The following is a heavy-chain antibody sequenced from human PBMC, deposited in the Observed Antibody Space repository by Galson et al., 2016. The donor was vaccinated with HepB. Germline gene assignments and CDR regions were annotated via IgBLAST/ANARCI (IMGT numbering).Heavy chain of an antibody. CDR3: ARMYAGRFPDAFDI. CDR2: IDWDDDK. CDR1: GFSLSTSEMC. V-gene: IGHV2-70*11. J-gene: IGHJ3*02. Sequence: PALVKPTQTLTLTCTFSGFSLSTSEMCVSWIRQPPGKALEWLARIDWDDDKYYSTSLRTRLTISKDTSKNQVVLTMTNMDPVDTATYYCARMYAGRFPDAFDIWGQGTMVTVSS.